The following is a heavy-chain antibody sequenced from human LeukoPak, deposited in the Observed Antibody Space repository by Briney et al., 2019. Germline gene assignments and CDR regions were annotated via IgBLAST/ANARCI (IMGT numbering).Heavy chain of an antibody. D-gene: IGHD3-10*01. J-gene: IGHJ6*02. Sequence: TGGSLRLSCGASGFSVSNKFMTWVRQAPGKGLEWVSIIYSGGNTYYADSVKGRFTISRDNSENILYLQMNSLRAEDTAVYYCARDSVVRKPDYYYYGMDVWGQGTTVTVSS. CDR1: GFSVSNKF. V-gene: IGHV3-66*02. CDR3: ARDSVVRKPDYYYYGMDV. CDR2: IYSGGNT.